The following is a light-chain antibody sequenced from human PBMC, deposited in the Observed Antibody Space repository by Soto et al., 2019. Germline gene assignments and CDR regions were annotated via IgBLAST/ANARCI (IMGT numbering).Light chain of an antibody. Sequence: DLQMTQSPSTLSASVGDRVTITCRASQSISSWLAWYQQKPGKAPKLLIYKASTLESGVPSNFSGSGSGTEFTLTISSLQPEDFATYYCQQYNAYPWTFGQGTKVDI. CDR3: QQYNAYPWT. CDR1: QSISSW. J-gene: IGKJ1*01. V-gene: IGKV1-5*03. CDR2: KAS.